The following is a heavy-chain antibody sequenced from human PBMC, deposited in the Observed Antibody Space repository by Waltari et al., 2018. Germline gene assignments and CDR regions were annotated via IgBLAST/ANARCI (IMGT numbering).Heavy chain of an antibody. V-gene: IGHV1-69*13. CDR3: ARDGARRYYDSSGLDY. D-gene: IGHD3-22*01. CDR2: ISPIFGTA. J-gene: IGHJ4*02. CDR1: GGTFSSYA. Sequence: QVQLVQSGAEVKKPGSSVKVSCKASGGTFSSYAISWVRQAPGQGLEWMGGISPIFGTANYAQKFQGRVTITADESTSTAYMELSSLRSEDTAVYDCARDGARRYYDSSGLDYWGQGTLVTVSS.